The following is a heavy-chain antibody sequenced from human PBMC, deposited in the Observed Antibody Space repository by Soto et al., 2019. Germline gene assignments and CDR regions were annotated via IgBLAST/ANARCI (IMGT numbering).Heavy chain of an antibody. J-gene: IGHJ5*02. CDR1: GYSFTSYW. Sequence: GESLKISCKGSGYSFTSYWISWVRQMPGKGLEWMGRIDPSDSYTNYSPSFQGDVTISADKSISTAYLQWSSLKASDTAMYYCARHEVVVVPAAICLDPWGQGTLVTVSS. V-gene: IGHV5-10-1*01. D-gene: IGHD2-2*02. CDR2: IDPSDSYT. CDR3: ARHEVVVVPAAICLDP.